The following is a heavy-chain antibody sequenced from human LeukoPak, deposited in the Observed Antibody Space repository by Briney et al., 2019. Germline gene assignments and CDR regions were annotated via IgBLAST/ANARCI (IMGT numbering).Heavy chain of an antibody. CDR1: GYTFTSYG. D-gene: IGHD6-13*01. CDR3: ARESSSWGPFDY. J-gene: IGHJ4*02. CDR2: INAYNGNT. Sequence: ASVKVSCKASGYTFTSYGISWVRQAPGQGLEWMGWINAYNGNTNYAQKLQGRVTMTTDTSTSTAYMELRSLRSDDTAVYYCARESSSWGPFDYWGQGTLVSVSS. V-gene: IGHV1-18*01.